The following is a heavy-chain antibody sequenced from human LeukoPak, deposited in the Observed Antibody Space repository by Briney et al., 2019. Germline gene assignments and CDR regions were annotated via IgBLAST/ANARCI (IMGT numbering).Heavy chain of an antibody. J-gene: IGHJ4*02. D-gene: IGHD1-1*01. CDR1: GFSITDWP. CDR2: IGVRK. V-gene: IGHV3-23*01. CDR3: AAGHQNSLEGY. Sequence: PGGSLRLSCAASGFSITDWPLSWVRQAPGEGLEWVSAIGVRKHYADSVKGRFTISRDGSKNTLYLQMNSLTVEDTAIYFCAAGHQNSLEGYWGQGTLVSVAS.